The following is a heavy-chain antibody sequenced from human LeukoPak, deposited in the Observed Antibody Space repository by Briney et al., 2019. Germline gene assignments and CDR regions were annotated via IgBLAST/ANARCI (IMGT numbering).Heavy chain of an antibody. J-gene: IGHJ4*02. CDR1: PFIFSGHW. D-gene: IGHD3-22*01. CDR3: ATYYDISGYRFDY. Sequence: GSLRLSCEASPFIFSGHWLNWVRQPPGKGLEWIGEVLRSGSTNYNPSLKSRVTMSIDTSKNQFSLKLNSVTAADTAVYYCATYYDISGYRFDYWGQGTLVTVSS. V-gene: IGHV4-4*02. CDR2: VLRSGST.